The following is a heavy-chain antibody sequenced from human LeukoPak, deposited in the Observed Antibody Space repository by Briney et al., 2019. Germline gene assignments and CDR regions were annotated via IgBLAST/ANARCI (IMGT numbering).Heavy chain of an antibody. CDR2: IRSKTYGGTT. Sequence: PGRSLRLSCTTSGFTFGNYAMSWVLQAPGRGLEWGGFIRSKTYGGTTRYAASVKGRFTISRDDSKSIAYLQMNSLRNEDTAVYYCTREPYDILTGHFDYWGQGTLVTVSS. CDR3: TREPYDILTGHFDY. CDR1: GFTFGNYA. V-gene: IGHV3-49*04. J-gene: IGHJ4*02. D-gene: IGHD3-9*01.